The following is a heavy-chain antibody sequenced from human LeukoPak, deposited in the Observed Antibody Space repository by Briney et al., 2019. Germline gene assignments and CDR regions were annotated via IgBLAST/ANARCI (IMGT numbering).Heavy chain of an antibody. CDR2: ISWNSGSI. CDR3: ARGKSAALGAFDI. J-gene: IGHJ3*02. CDR1: GFTFDDYA. Sequence: GGSLRLSCAASGFTFDDYAMHWVRQAPGKGLEWVSGISWNSGSIGYADSVKGRFTISRDNAKNSLYLQMNSLRAEDTAVHYCARGKSAALGAFDIWGQGTMVTVSS. D-gene: IGHD2-2*01. V-gene: IGHV3-9*01.